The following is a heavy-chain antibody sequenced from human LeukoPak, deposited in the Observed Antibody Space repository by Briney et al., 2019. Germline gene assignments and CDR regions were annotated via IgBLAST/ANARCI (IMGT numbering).Heavy chain of an antibody. D-gene: IGHD1-26*01. J-gene: IGHJ3*02. CDR3: ARDPHGGSGSDPHDAFDI. CDR1: GFTFTSYS. V-gene: IGHV3-21*01. CDR2: ISGSSKHR. Sequence: GGSLRLSCAASGFTFTSYSMNWVRQAPGKGLEWVSSISGSSKHRYYADSVKGRFTISRDNAKSSLYLQMNSLRAEDTAVYYCARDPHGGSGSDPHDAFDIWGQGTMVTVSS.